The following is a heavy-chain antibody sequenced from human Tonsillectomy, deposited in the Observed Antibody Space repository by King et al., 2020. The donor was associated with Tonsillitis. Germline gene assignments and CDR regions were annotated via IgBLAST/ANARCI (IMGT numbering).Heavy chain of an antibody. CDR1: GFTFSSYW. CDR2: INSDGSST. D-gene: IGHD3-10*01. CDR3: ARDSNVLLWCGESPDFDY. J-gene: IGHJ4*02. V-gene: IGHV3-74*01. Sequence: VQLVESGGGLVQPGGSLRLSCAASGFTFSSYWMHWVRQAPRKGLVWVSRINSDGSSTSYADSVKGRFTISRDNAKNTLYLQMNSLRAEDTAVYYCARDSNVLLWCGESPDFDYWGQGTLVTVSS.